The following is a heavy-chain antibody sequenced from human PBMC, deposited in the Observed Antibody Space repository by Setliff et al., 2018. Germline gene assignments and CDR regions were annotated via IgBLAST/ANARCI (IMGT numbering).Heavy chain of an antibody. Sequence: ASVKVSCKASGYTFTSYAMHWVRQAPGQRLEWMGWINAGNGNTKYSQKFQGRVTITRDTSASTAYMELSSLRSEDTAVYYCARAVHPYSGSYPGRQTAFDIWGQGTMVTVSS. V-gene: IGHV1-3*01. J-gene: IGHJ3*02. D-gene: IGHD1-26*01. CDR3: ARAVHPYSGSYPGRQTAFDI. CDR1: GYTFTSYA. CDR2: INAGNGNT.